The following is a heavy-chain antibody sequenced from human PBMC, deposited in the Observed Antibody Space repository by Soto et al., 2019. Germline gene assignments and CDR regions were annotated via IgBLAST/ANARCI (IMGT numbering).Heavy chain of an antibody. Sequence: EVQLVESGGGLVKPGGSLRLSCAASGFTFSSYSMNWVRQAPGKGLEWVSSISSSSSYIYYADSVKGRFTISRDNAKNSLYLQMNSLRAEDTAVYYCARGNKEDYYSYGMDVWGQGTTVTVSS. J-gene: IGHJ6*02. CDR3: ARGNKEDYYSYGMDV. V-gene: IGHV3-21*01. CDR2: ISSSSSYI. CDR1: GFTFSSYS. D-gene: IGHD1-1*01.